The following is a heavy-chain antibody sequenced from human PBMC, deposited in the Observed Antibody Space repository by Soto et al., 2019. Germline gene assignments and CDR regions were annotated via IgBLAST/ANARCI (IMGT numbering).Heavy chain of an antibody. V-gene: IGHV4-59*01. CDR1: GGSISSYY. Sequence: SETLSLTCTVSGGSISSYYWSWIRQPPGKGLEWIGYIYYSGSTNYNPSLKSRVTISVDTSKNQFSLKLSSVTAADTAVYYCARDAAHLGYCSGGSCYDGYGMDVWGQGTTVTVSS. D-gene: IGHD2-15*01. CDR2: IYYSGST. CDR3: ARDAAHLGYCSGGSCYDGYGMDV. J-gene: IGHJ6*02.